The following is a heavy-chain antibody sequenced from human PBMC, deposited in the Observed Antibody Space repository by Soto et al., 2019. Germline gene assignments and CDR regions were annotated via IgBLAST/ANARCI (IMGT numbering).Heavy chain of an antibody. CDR1: GFDFINNA. CDR2: ISADISYT. Sequence: EAQLLESGGGLVQHGGSLRLSCTASGFDFINNAMAWVRQAPGKGLEWVSTISADISYTYYADSVKGRFTISRDNSKNAVYLQMNSLRADDTAVYYCANQNTAKRAFDIWGQGTMVTVSS. V-gene: IGHV3-23*01. CDR3: ANQNTAKRAFDI. J-gene: IGHJ3*02.